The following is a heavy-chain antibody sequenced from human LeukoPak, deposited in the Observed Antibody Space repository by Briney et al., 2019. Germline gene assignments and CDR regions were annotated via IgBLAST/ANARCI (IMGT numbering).Heavy chain of an antibody. CDR3: ARVYETNGYLY. J-gene: IGHJ4*02. Sequence: PGVSLRLSCAASGFTFSNFWMHWVRQAPGKGLVWVALIYGDGSFTRYAGSVKGRFTISRDNAKNTVYLQMNSLRVEDTAVYYCARVYETNGYLYWGQGSLVTVSS. CDR1: GFTFSNFW. D-gene: IGHD3-22*01. V-gene: IGHV3-74*01. CDR2: IYGDGSFT.